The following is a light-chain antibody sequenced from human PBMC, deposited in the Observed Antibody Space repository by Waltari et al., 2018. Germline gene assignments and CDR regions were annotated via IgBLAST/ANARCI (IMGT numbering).Light chain of an antibody. CDR2: WAS. J-gene: IGKJ4*01. V-gene: IGKV4-1*01. CDR3: QQYYSTLT. Sequence: DIVMTQSPDSLAVSLGERATINCKSSQTVLYSSNNKNYLAWYQQKPGQSPKLLIYWASTRASGVPDRFRGSGSGTDFTLTISSLQAEDVAVYYCQQYYSTLTFGGGTKVEIK. CDR1: QTVLYSSNNKNY.